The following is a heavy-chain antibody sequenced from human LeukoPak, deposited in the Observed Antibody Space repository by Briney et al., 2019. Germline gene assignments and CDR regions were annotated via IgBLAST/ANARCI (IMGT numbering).Heavy chain of an antibody. CDR2: IKGDEMTT. CDR3: ARGGLFAYYFDY. CDR1: GGSISSTSYY. V-gene: IGHV3-74*01. Sequence: PSETLSLTCNVSGGSISSTSYYWGWIRQPPGKGLEWVSRIKGDEMTTNYADSVEGRFTISRDNAKNTVYLEINSLRAEDTAVYYCARGGLFAYYFDYWGQGTLVTVSS. J-gene: IGHJ4*02. D-gene: IGHD3-10*02.